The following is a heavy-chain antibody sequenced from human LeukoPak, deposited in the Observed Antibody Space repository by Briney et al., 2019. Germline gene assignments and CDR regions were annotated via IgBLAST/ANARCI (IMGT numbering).Heavy chain of an antibody. CDR1: GFTFNRNA. J-gene: IGHJ4*02. Sequence: GGSLRLSCAASGFTFNRNAISWVRQAPGKGLEWVSTIGGSGDKTFYADSVKGRFTISRDNSKNMVHLQMNSLTGEDTALYYCVRRGDTSSGWGDHDFWGQGALVTVSS. V-gene: IGHV3-23*01. CDR3: VRRGDTSSGWGDHDF. CDR2: IGGSGDKT. D-gene: IGHD6-19*01.